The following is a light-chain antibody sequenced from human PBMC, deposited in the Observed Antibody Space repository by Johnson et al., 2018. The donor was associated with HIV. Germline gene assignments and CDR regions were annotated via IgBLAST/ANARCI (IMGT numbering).Light chain of an antibody. CDR3: GTWDSSLNAYV. Sequence: QSVLTQPPSVSAAPGQKVTISCSGSSSNIGNNYVSWYQQLPGTAPKLLIYDNNKRPSGIPDRFSGSKSGTSATLCITGLQTGDEADYYCGTWDSSLNAYVFGTGTKVTVL. CDR1: SSNIGNNY. CDR2: DNN. J-gene: IGLJ1*01. V-gene: IGLV1-51*01.